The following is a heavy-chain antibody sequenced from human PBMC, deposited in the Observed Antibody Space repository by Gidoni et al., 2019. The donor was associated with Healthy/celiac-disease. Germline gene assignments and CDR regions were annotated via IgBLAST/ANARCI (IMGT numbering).Heavy chain of an antibody. J-gene: IGHJ3*02. CDR3: ARKGYYDSRAFDI. CDR1: GFTFSSYS. CDR2: ISSSSSYI. V-gene: IGHV3-21*01. Sequence: EVQLVESGGGLVKPGGSLRLSCAASGFTFSSYSMNWVRQAPGKGMEWVSSISSSSSYIYYADAVKGRFTISRDNAKNSLYLQMNSLRAEDTAVYYCARKGYYDSRAFDIWGQGTMVTVSS. D-gene: IGHD3-22*01.